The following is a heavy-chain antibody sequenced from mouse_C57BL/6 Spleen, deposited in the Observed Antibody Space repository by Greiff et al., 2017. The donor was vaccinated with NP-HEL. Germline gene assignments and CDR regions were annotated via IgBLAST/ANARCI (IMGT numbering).Heavy chain of an antibody. CDR2: ISDGGSYT. CDR1: GFTFSSYA. CDR3: ARARRLRDWFAY. Sequence: EVKLMESGGGLVKPGGSLKLSCAASGFTFSSYAMSWVRQTPEKRLEWVATISDGGSYTYYPDNVKGRFTISRDNAKNNLYLQMSHLKSEDTAMYYCARARRLRDWFAYWGQGTLVTVSA. V-gene: IGHV5-4*03. J-gene: IGHJ3*01.